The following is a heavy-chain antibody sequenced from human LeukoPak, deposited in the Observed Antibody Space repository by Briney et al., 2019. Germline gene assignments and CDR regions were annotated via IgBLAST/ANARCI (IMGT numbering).Heavy chain of an antibody. Sequence: GGSLTLSCAASGFTFSSYWMHWVRQAPGKGLVWVSRINSDASSTSYADSVKGRFTISRDNAKNTLYLQMNSLRAEDTAVYYCASTQRGDYFDYWGQGTLVTVSS. V-gene: IGHV3-74*01. CDR3: ASTQRGDYFDY. CDR1: GFTFSSYW. J-gene: IGHJ4*02. D-gene: IGHD2-15*01. CDR2: INSDASST.